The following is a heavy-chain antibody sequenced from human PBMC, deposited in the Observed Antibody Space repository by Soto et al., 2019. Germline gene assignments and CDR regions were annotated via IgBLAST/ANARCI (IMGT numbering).Heavy chain of an antibody. J-gene: IGHJ6*02. D-gene: IGHD2-15*01. CDR1: GFTFSSYG. Sequence: VGSLRLSCAASGFTFSSYGMHWVRQAPGKGLEWVAVIWYDGSNKYYADSVKGRFTISRDNSKNTLYLQMNSLRAEDTAVYYCARARDCSGGSCYHYYYYYGMDVWGQGTTVTVSS. CDR2: IWYDGSNK. V-gene: IGHV3-33*01. CDR3: ARARDCSGGSCYHYYYYYGMDV.